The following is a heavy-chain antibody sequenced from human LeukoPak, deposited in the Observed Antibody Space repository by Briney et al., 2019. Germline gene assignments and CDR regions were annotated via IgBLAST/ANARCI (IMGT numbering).Heavy chain of an antibody. J-gene: IGHJ5*02. Sequence: ASVKVSCKASGYTFTGYYMHWARQAPGQGLEWMGWINPNSGGTNYAQKFQGRVTMTRDTSISTAYMELSRLRSDDTAVYYCARDPGIAAADNWFDPWGQGTLVTVSS. V-gene: IGHV1-2*02. CDR1: GYTFTGYY. CDR3: ARDPGIAAADNWFDP. CDR2: INPNSGGT. D-gene: IGHD6-13*01.